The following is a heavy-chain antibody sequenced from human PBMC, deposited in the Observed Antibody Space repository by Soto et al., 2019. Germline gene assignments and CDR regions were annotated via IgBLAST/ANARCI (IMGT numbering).Heavy chain of an antibody. CDR2: IKQDGSEK. V-gene: IGHV3-7*03. CDR3: ARDSVQLERRGYYFAY. D-gene: IGHD1-1*01. CDR1: GFTFSSDW. J-gene: IGHJ4*02. Sequence: EVQLVESGGGLVQPGGSLRLSCAASGFTFSSDWMSWVRQAPGKGLEWVANIKQDGSEKYYVDSVKGRCTISRDNAKNSLYLQMNSLRAEDTAVYYCARDSVQLERRGYYFAYWGQGSLVTVSS.